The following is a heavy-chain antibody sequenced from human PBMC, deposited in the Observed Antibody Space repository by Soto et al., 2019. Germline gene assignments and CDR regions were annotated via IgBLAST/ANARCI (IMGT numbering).Heavy chain of an antibody. V-gene: IGHV3-74*01. J-gene: IGHJ6*03. CDR2: INSDGSST. CDR1: GFTFSSYW. D-gene: IGHD6-13*01. Sequence: PGGSLRLSCAASGFTFSSYWMHWVRQAPGKGLVWVSRINSDGSSTNYADSVKGRFTISRDNAKNTLYLQMNSLRAEDTAVYYCARDDSSSWYYYYYMDVWGKGTTVTVSS. CDR3: ARDDSSSWYYYYYMDV.